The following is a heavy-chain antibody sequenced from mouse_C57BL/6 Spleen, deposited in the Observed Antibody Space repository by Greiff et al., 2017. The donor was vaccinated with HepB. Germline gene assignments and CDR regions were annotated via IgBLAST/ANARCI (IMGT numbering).Heavy chain of an antibody. V-gene: IGHV5-17*01. CDR2: ISSGSSTI. Sequence: DVHLVESGGGLVKPGGSLKLSCAASGFTFSDYGMHWVRQAPEKGLEWVAYISSGSSTIYYADTVKGRFTISRDNAKNTLFLQMTSLRSEDTAMYYCARAPYYYGSSPYWYFDVWGTGTTVTVSS. CDR3: ARAPYYYGSSPYWYFDV. J-gene: IGHJ1*03. CDR1: GFTFSDYG. D-gene: IGHD1-1*01.